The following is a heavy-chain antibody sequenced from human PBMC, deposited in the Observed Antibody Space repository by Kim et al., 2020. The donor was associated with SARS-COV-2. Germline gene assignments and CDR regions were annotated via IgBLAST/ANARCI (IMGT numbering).Heavy chain of an antibody. CDR2: LSNSGNT. V-gene: IGHV4-59*03. CDR3: AKIIVQEVSSLYYFDF. Sequence: SETLSLTCTVSGGSISTYHWSWIRQPPGKGLEWIGYLSNSGNTNYNPSLKSRVTMSLDTSKNKFSLNLSSVTAADTAVYFCAKIIVQEVSSLYYFDFWG. D-gene: IGHD1-26*01. CDR1: GGSISTYH. J-gene: IGHJ4*01.